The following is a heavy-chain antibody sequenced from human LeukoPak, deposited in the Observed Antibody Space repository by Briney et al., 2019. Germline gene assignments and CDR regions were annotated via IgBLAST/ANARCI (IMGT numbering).Heavy chain of an antibody. J-gene: IGHJ4*02. CDR2: ISYGGSNK. V-gene: IGHV3-30*19. CDR3: ARVESEQQLFPFDY. CDR1: GFTFSSYG. D-gene: IGHD6-13*01. Sequence: GGSLRLSCAASGFTFSSYGMHWVRQAPGKGLEWVAVISYGGSNKYYADSVKGRFTISRDNSKNTLYLQMNSLRAEDTAVYYCARVESEQQLFPFDYWGQGTLVTVSS.